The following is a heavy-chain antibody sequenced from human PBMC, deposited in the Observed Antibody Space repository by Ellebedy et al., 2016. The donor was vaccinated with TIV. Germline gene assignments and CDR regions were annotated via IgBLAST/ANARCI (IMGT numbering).Heavy chain of an antibody. CDR2: ISNSGTDM. CDR1: GFTFSDYY. Sequence: GGSLRLSCAASGFTFSDYYLSWIRQAPGKGLEWISYISNSGTDMYYADSVKGRFTISRDNAKNSLYLQMNSLRAEDTAVYYCARLNGGVEYWGQGTLVTFSS. J-gene: IGHJ4*02. CDR3: ARLNGGVEY. D-gene: IGHD4-23*01. V-gene: IGHV3-11*01.